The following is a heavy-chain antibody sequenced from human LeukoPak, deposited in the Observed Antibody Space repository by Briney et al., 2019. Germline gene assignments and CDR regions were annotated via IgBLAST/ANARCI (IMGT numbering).Heavy chain of an antibody. D-gene: IGHD3-10*01. CDR2: ISSSSSYT. V-gene: IGHV3-11*06. CDR3: AKDFTGIRGVILDDY. J-gene: IGHJ4*02. Sequence: GGSLRLSCAASGFTFSDYYMSWIRQAPGKGLEWVSYISSSSSYTNYADSVKGRFTISRDNAKNSLYLQMNSLRAEDTAVYYCAKDFTGIRGVILDDYWGQGTLVTVSS. CDR1: GFTFSDYY.